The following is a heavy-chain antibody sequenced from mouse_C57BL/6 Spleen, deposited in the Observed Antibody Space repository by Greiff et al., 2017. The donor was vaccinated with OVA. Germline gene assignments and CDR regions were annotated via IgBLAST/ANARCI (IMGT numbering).Heavy chain of an antibody. Sequence: VQLKQSGPELVKPGASVKIPCKASGYTFTDYNMDWVKQSHGKSLEWIGDINPNNGGTIYNQKFKGKATLTVDKSSSTAYMELRSLTSEDTAVYYCARKKGRSPGAWFAYWGQGTLVTVSA. V-gene: IGHV1-18*01. J-gene: IGHJ3*01. CDR2: INPNNGGT. CDR3: ARKKGRSPGAWFAY. CDR1: GYTFTDYN.